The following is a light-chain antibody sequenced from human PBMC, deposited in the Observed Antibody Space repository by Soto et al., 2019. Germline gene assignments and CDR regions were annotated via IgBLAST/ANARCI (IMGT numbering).Light chain of an antibody. CDR2: GAS. V-gene: IGKV3-15*01. Sequence: EVVMAQSPVTLSVSPGDGAALSCRASQSVGNNLAWYQQKPGQAPRLLVYGASTRATGVPARFSGSGSGTEFTLTISSLGSEDFAVYYCQQYGSSPPWTFGQGTKVDIK. CDR1: QSVGNN. J-gene: IGKJ1*01. CDR3: QQYGSSPPWT.